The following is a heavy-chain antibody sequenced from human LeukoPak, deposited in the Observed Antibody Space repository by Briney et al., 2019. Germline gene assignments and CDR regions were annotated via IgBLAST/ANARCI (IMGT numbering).Heavy chain of an antibody. CDR3: AKGAPYSGSYLNWFDL. D-gene: IGHD1-26*01. V-gene: IGHV3-23*01. J-gene: IGHJ5*02. CDR2: ISGSGGST. CDR1: GFTFSSYA. Sequence: GSLRLSCAASGFTFSSYAMSWVRQAPGKGLEWVSAISGSGGSTYYADSVKGRFTISRDNSKNTLYLQMNSLRAEDTAVYYCAKGAPYSGSYLNWFDLWGQGTLVTVSS.